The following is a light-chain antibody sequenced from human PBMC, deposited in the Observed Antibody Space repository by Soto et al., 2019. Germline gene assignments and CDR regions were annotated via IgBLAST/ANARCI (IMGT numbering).Light chain of an antibody. CDR3: QQSYRSPLN. V-gene: IGKV1-39*01. CDR2: GTS. CDR1: QNITNF. Sequence: DIQMTQSPLSLSASVGESVTITCRASQNITNFLNWYQQKPGKPPRLLIFGTSSLQSGVPSRFRGSRSETEFSLTITGLQREDFATYSCQQSYRSPLNFGPGTRVA. J-gene: IGKJ3*01.